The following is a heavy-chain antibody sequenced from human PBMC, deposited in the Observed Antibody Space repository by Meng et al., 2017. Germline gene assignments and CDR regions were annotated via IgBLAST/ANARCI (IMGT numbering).Heavy chain of an antibody. J-gene: IGHJ5*02. V-gene: IGHV1-3*01. CDR2: INAGNGNT. CDR1: GYTFTRYA. Sequence: HVPLVPTGSQVKKPGASVKVSCKASGYTFTRYAMHWVRQAPGQRLEWMGWINAGNGNTKYSQKFQGRVTITRDTSASTAYMELSSLRSEDTAVYYCARDRSRLSTVTLLFDPWGQGTLVTVSS. CDR3: ARDRSRLSTVTLLFDP. D-gene: IGHD4-17*01.